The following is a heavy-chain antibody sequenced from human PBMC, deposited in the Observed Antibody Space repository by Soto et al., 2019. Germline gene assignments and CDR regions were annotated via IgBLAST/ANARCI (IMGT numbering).Heavy chain of an antibody. V-gene: IGHV3-9*01. Sequence: EAQLVESGGGLVQPGRSLRLSCAVSGFTLDDYAMHWVRQAPGKGLEWVSGISWNGGHVGYADSVEGRFIISRDNAKNSLFLQMNSLRPEDTARYYCAKDINPGARYSFYVIDDWGNGTTVTVSS. D-gene: IGHD2-15*01. CDR2: ISWNGGHV. CDR3: AKDINPGARYSFYVIDD. J-gene: IGHJ6*04. CDR1: GFTLDDYA.